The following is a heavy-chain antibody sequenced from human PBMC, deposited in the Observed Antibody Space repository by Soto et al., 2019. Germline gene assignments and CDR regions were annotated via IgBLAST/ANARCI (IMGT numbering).Heavy chain of an antibody. CDR1: GGSISSGGYY. J-gene: IGHJ3*02. V-gene: IGHV4-31*03. Sequence: QVQLQESGPGPVKPSQTLSLTCTVSGGSISSGGYYWSWIRQHPGKGLEWIGYIYYSGSTYYNPSLKSRVTISVDTSKNQFSLKLSSVTAADTAVYYCARYDSSGYAFDIWGQGTMVTVSS. D-gene: IGHD3-22*01. CDR2: IYYSGST. CDR3: ARYDSSGYAFDI.